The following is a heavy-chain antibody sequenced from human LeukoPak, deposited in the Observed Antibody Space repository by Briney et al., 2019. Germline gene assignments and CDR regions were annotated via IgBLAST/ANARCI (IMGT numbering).Heavy chain of an antibody. Sequence: SETLSLTCTVSGGSISSYYWSWIRQPPGKGLEWIGYIYYSGSTNYNPSLKSRVSISVDTSKNQFSLKLSSVTAADTAVYYCARAVRDYVWGSYRPPNFDYWGQGTLVTVSS. D-gene: IGHD3-16*02. CDR1: GGSISSYY. CDR3: ARAVRDYVWGSYRPPNFDY. J-gene: IGHJ4*02. CDR2: IYYSGST. V-gene: IGHV4-59*01.